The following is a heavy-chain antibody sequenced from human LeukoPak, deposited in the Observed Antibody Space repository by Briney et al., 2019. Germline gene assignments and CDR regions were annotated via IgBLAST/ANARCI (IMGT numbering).Heavy chain of an antibody. V-gene: IGHV3-30-3*01. Sequence: PGGSLRLYCAASGFAFSSYAMHWVRQAPGKGLEWVAVISYDGSNKYYADSVKGRFTISRDNSKNTLYLQMNSLRAEDTAVYYCAMLLGCSSGWYLIDNDYWGQGTLVTVSS. J-gene: IGHJ4*02. CDR1: GFAFSSYA. CDR2: ISYDGSNK. D-gene: IGHD6-19*01. CDR3: AMLLGCSSGWYLIDNDY.